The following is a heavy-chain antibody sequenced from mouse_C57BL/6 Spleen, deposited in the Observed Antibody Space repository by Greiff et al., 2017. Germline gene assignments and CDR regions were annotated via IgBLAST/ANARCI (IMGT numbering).Heavy chain of an antibody. CDR3: ARADGYYVYFDV. V-gene: IGHV3-6*01. D-gene: IGHD2-3*01. Sequence: EVKLVESGPGLVKPSQSLSLTCSVTGYSITSGYYWNWIRQFPGNKLEWMGYISYDGSNNYNPSLKNRISITRDTSKNQFFLKLNSVTTEDTATYYCARADGYYVYFDVWGTGTTVTVSS. J-gene: IGHJ1*03. CDR2: ISYDGSN. CDR1: GYSITSGYY.